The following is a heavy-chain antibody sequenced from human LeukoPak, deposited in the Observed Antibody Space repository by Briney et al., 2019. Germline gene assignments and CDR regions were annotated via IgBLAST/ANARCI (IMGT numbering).Heavy chain of an antibody. D-gene: IGHD6-13*01. CDR2: VKEDGSEK. CDR1: RLRFSRHW. Sequence: GGALRLSRVASRLRFSRHWMSWVRQAPAKGRDGVGSVKEDGSEKYYVDSLKGRFTISRDNAKNSLSLQMNTLRAEDTAVYYCARRNIAVAGDYHYNYMDVWGRGTTVTVSS. J-gene: IGHJ6*03. CDR3: ARRNIAVAGDYHYNYMDV. V-gene: IGHV3-7*01.